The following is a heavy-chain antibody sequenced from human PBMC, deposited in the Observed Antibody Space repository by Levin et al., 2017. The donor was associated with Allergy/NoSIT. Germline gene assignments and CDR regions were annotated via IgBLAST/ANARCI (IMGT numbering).Heavy chain of an antibody. CDR1: GFTFSYYA. D-gene: IGHD6-13*01. Sequence: RTGGSLRLSCAASGFTFSYYAMHWVRQAPGKGLEWVAFTSYDASNKNYGDSVKGRFSISRDNSKNTLFLQMDSLRVEDTAVYHCARDFSAASGRHHYLDSWGQGTLVTVSS. J-gene: IGHJ4*02. CDR2: TSYDASNK. V-gene: IGHV3-30-3*01. CDR3: ARDFSAASGRHHYLDS.